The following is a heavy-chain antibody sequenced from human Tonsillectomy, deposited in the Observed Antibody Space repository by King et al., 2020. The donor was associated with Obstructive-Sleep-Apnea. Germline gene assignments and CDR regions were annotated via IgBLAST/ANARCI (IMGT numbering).Heavy chain of an antibody. D-gene: IGHD4-11*01. Sequence: QLVQSGAEVKKPGESLKISCQGSGYSFTNYWIGWVRQMPGKGLEWMGLIYPGDSDTIYSPSFQGQVTMSADKSIRTAFLQWSSLKASDTAFYYCARLTTLTSNYFDYWGQGTLVTVSS. CDR3: ARLTTLTSNYFDY. J-gene: IGHJ4*02. V-gene: IGHV5-51*01. CDR2: IYPGDSDT. CDR1: GYSFTNYW.